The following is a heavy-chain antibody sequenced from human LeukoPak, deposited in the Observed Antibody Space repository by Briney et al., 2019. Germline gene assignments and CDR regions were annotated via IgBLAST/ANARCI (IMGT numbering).Heavy chain of an antibody. Sequence: SSETLSLTCTVSGGSISNYYWTWIRQPPGKGLEWIGYIYHSGSTNYNPSLKSRVTISVDTSKNQFSLRLSSVTAADTAVYYCARPQGGGSYRNFDYRGQGTLVTVSS. CDR2: IYHSGST. CDR3: ARPQGGGSYRNFDY. J-gene: IGHJ4*02. CDR1: GGSISNYY. V-gene: IGHV4-59*01. D-gene: IGHD3-16*02.